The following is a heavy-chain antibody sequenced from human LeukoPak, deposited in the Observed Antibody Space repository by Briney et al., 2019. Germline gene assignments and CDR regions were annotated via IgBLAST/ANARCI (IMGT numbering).Heavy chain of an antibody. CDR3: ARSRYYYGSGSYPFDY. Sequence: PSETLSLTCTVSGGPISSYYWSWIRQPAGKGLEWIGRIYTSGSTNYNPSLKSRVTMSVDTSKNQFSLKLSSVTAADTAVYYCARSRYYYGSGSYPFDYWGQGTLVTVSS. J-gene: IGHJ4*02. D-gene: IGHD3-10*01. CDR1: GGPISSYY. V-gene: IGHV4-4*07. CDR2: IYTSGST.